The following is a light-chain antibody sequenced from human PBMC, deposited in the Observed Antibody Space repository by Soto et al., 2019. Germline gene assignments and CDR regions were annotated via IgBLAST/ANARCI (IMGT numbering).Light chain of an antibody. J-gene: IGLJ2*01. CDR3: SSYAGSNIVV. CDR1: SGDIGGYNY. Sequence: QSALTQPASVSGSPGQSITISCTGTSGDIGGYNYVSWYQQHPGKAPKLLISEVTNRPSGVSNRFSGSKSGNTASLTISGLQAEDEADYYCSSYAGSNIVVFGGGTKLTVL. CDR2: EVT. V-gene: IGLV2-14*01.